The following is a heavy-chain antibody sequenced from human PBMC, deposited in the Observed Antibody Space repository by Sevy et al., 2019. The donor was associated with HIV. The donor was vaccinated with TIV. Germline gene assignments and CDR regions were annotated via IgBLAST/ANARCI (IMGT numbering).Heavy chain of an antibody. CDR2: MNPNSGNT. CDR1: GYTFTSYD. V-gene: IGHV1-8*01. D-gene: IGHD1-26*01. CDR3: ARGRFDGGNYYFDY. J-gene: IGHJ4*02. Sequence: ASVKVSCKASGYTFTSYDINWVRQATGQGLEWMGWMNPNSGNTGYAQKFQGRVTMTRNTSISTVNMELSSLTSEDTAVYYCARGRFDGGNYYFDYWGQGTLVTVSS.